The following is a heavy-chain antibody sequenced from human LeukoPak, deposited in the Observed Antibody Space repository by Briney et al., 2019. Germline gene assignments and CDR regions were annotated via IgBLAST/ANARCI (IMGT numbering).Heavy chain of an antibody. CDR3: ARVRVYVFDY. Sequence: SETLSLTCTVSGGSISSSSYYWGWIRQPPGKGLEWIGSIYYSGSTYYNPSLKSRVTISVDTSKNQFSLKLSPVTAADTAVYYCARVRVYVFDYWGQGTLVTVSS. J-gene: IGHJ4*02. CDR2: IYYSGST. D-gene: IGHD2-8*01. V-gene: IGHV4-39*07. CDR1: GGSISSSSYY.